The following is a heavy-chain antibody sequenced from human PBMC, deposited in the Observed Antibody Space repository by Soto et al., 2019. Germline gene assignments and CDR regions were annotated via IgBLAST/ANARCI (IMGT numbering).Heavy chain of an antibody. V-gene: IGHV1-18*01. CDR3: ARDRGYCSGGSCFGIIHFDY. Sequence: QVQLVQSGAEVKKPGASVKVSCKASGYTFTSYGISWVRQAPGQGLEWMGWISAYNGNTNYAQKLQGRVTMTTDTSTSTAYMDLRSLRSDDTAAYDCARDRGYCSGGSCFGIIHFDYWGQGTLVTVSS. J-gene: IGHJ4*02. CDR2: ISAYNGNT. CDR1: GYTFTSYG. D-gene: IGHD2-15*01.